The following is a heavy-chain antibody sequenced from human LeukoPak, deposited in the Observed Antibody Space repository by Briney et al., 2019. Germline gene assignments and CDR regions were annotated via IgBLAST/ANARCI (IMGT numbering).Heavy chain of an antibody. V-gene: IGHV3-48*01. D-gene: IGHD3-3*01. Sequence: GGSLKLSCAASGFTFSSYSMNWVRQAPGKGLEWVSYISSSSSTIYYADSVKGRFTISRDNAKNSLYLQMNSLRAEDTAVNYCAREGLTTIFGVDHDYWGQGTLVTVSS. CDR2: ISSSSSTI. J-gene: IGHJ4*02. CDR3: AREGLTTIFGVDHDY. CDR1: GFTFSSYS.